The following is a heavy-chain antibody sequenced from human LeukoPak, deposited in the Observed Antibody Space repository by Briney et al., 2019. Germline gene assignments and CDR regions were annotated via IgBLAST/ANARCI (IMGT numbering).Heavy chain of an antibody. CDR3: VRDAIAAAGTGG. CDR2: INPKSGGT. CDR1: GYTFTDYY. V-gene: IGHV1-2*02. Sequence: ASVKLSCKASGYTFTDYYMHWVRHAPGQGLEWKGWINPKSGGTNYAQNFQGRVTMTRDTSISTAYMELSGLRSDDRAVYYCVRDAIAAAGTGGWGQGTLVTVSS. D-gene: IGHD6-13*01. J-gene: IGHJ4*02.